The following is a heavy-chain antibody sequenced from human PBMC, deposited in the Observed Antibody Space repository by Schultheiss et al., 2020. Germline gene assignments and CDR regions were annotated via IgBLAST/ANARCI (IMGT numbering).Heavy chain of an antibody. CDR2: INPNSGGT. J-gene: IGHJ4*02. CDR3: AKISRPNDYGGNLLDY. V-gene: IGHV1-2*02. D-gene: IGHD4-23*01. Sequence: ASVKVSCKASGYTFTGYYMHWVRQAPGQGLEWMGWINPNSGGTNYAQKFQGRVTMTRDTSIRTAYMELSSLTSDDTAVYYCAKISRPNDYGGNLLDYWGQGTLVTVSS. CDR1: GYTFTGYY.